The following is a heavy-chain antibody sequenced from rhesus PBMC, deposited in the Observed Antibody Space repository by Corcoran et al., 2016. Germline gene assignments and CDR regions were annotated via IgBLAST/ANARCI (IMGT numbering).Heavy chain of an antibody. CDR3: ASSIAGIAAAHAY. J-gene: IGHJ4*01. V-gene: IGHV4S18*01. D-gene: IGHD6-31*01. CDR2: IYGGSRST. CDR1: GGSISSSTW. Sequence: QVQLQESGPGLVKPSETLSLTCAVSGGSISSSTWWRWIRQSPGKGLEWIGYIYGGSRSTSYNPSLNSRVTISTDTSKNQVARTLSSVTAADTAVYYRASSIAGIAAAHAYCGQGVLGTVSA.